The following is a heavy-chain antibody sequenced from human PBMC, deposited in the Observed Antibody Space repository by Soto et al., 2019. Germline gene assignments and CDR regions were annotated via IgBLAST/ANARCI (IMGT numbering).Heavy chain of an antibody. J-gene: IGHJ4*02. CDR1: GGTFRNHV. CDR3: ARDLEFRDGNISHLDY. Sequence: PVKVSCKASGGTFRNHVLNWVRQAPGQGLEWMGGIIPIIGTPNYAQKFQGRVTITADASTSTVYLEVSSLRSQDTAVYYCARDLEFRDGNISHLDYWGQGTLVTVSS. D-gene: IGHD3-10*01. V-gene: IGHV1-69*13. CDR2: IIPIIGTP.